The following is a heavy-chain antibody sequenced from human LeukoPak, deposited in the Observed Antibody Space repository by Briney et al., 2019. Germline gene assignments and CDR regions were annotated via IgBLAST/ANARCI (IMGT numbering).Heavy chain of an antibody. CDR3: ARDVVVVPAAIASYDAFDI. CDR1: GFTFSSYA. J-gene: IGHJ3*02. CDR2: ISGSGGST. Sequence: AGGSLRLSCAASGFTFSSYAMSWVRQAPGKGLEWVSAISGSGGSTYYADSVKGRFTISRDNSKNTLYLQMNSLRAEDTAVYYCARDVVVVPAAIASYDAFDIWGQGTMVTVSS. D-gene: IGHD2-2*02. V-gene: IGHV3-23*01.